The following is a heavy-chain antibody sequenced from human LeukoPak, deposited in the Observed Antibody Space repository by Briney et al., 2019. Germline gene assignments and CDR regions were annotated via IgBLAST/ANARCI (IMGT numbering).Heavy chain of an antibody. CDR3: ARERRRFDP. J-gene: IGHJ5*02. D-gene: IGHD6-25*01. Sequence: TPSDTLSLTCAVSGYSISSSNWWGWIRQPPGKGLEWIGEINHSGSTNYNPSLKSRVTISVDTSKNQFSLKLSSVTAADTAVYYCARERRRFDPWGQGTLVTVSS. CDR1: GYSISSSNW. CDR2: INHSGST. V-gene: IGHV4-28*03.